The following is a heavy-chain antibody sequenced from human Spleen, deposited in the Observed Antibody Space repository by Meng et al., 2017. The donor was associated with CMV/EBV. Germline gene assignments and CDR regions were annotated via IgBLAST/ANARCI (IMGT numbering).Heavy chain of an antibody. CDR3: ARLGYFYYTLDV. CDR2: IYYSGST. CDR1: GGSINSYY. Sequence: GSLRLSCNVSGGSINSYYWSWIRQPPGKGLEWIGYIYYSGSTCYNSSLKSRITISVDRSRSQFSLKVSSVTAADTAVYYCARLGYFYYTLDVWGRGTTVTVSS. V-gene: IGHV4-59*01. J-gene: IGHJ6*02.